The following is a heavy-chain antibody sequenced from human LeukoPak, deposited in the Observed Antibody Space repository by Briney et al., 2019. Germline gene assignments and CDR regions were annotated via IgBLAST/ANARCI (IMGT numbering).Heavy chain of an antibody. J-gene: IGHJ4*02. CDR1: GYTFTSYD. CDR2: MNPNSGNT. Sequence: ASVKVSCKASGYTFTSYDINWVRQATGQGLEWMGWMNPNSGNTGYAQKFQGRVTMTRNTSKSTAYMELSSLRSEDTAVYYCARSTYGDYDLYFDYWGQGNLVTVSS. D-gene: IGHD4-17*01. CDR3: ARSTYGDYDLYFDY. V-gene: IGHV1-8*01.